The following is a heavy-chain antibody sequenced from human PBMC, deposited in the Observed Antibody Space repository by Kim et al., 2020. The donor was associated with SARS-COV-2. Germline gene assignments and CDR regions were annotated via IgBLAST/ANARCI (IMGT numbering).Heavy chain of an antibody. J-gene: IGHJ6*03. CDR3: AKSGSSSSLSYYYYYMDG. D-gene: IGHD6-6*01. CDR1: GFTFGDYA. CDR2: ISWNSGSI. Sequence: GGSLRLSCAASGFTFGDYAMHWVRQAPGKGLEWVSGISWNSGSIGYADSVKGRFTISRDNAKDSLYLQMNSLRAEDTALYYCAKSGSSSSLSYYYYYMDGWGKGSTVTVS. V-gene: IGHV3-9*01.